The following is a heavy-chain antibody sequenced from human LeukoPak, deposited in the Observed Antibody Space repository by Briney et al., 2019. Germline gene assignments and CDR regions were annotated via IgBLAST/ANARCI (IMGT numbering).Heavy chain of an antibody. CDR2: ISSSSDSI. D-gene: IGHD5-12*01. Sequence: GSLRFSGAGSGFTFSTYGMTWVRQAPGKGLKWISYISSSSDSIKYADSVKGRFTSSRYNAKNSLYLQMTSLRAEDTAVYYCTKSRISFSGQADHWGQGTLVTVSS. J-gene: IGHJ4*02. CDR3: TKSRISFSGQADH. V-gene: IGHV3-48*04. CDR1: GFTFSTYG.